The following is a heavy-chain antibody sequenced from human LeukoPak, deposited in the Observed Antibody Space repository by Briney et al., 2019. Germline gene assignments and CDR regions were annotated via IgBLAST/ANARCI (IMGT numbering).Heavy chain of an antibody. D-gene: IGHD6-13*01. V-gene: IGHV3-23*01. CDR1: GFTFSDYA. J-gene: IGHJ4*02. Sequence: GGSLRLSCAASGFTFSDYAMHWVRQAPGKGLEWVSVISGSGGSTYYADSVKGRFIISRDNSKNTLYLQMNSLRAEDTAVYYCAKNHYSSSRDYFDYWGQGTLVTVSS. CDR3: AKNHYSSSRDYFDY. CDR2: ISGSGGST.